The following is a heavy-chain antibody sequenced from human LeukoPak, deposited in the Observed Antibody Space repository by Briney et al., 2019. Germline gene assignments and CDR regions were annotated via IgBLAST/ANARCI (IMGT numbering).Heavy chain of an antibody. Sequence: SQTLSLTCAISGDSVSSNSAAWNWIRQSPSRGLEWLGRTYYRSKWYNDFAVSVKSRIAINPDTSKNQLSLQLTSVTPEDTAVYYCARVSSSWSPSLSVTHYFDSWGQGALVTVSS. CDR1: GDSVSSNSAA. V-gene: IGHV6-1*01. CDR3: ARVSSSWSPSLSVTHYFDS. D-gene: IGHD6-6*01. J-gene: IGHJ4*02. CDR2: TYYRSKWYN.